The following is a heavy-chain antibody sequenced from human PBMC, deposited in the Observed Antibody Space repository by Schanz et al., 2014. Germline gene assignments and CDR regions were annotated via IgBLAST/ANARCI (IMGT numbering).Heavy chain of an antibody. J-gene: IGHJ4*02. CDR3: AKDGRLPYYGTGSDFDY. CDR2: ISGSSENT. D-gene: IGHD3-22*01. V-gene: IGHV3-23*04. CDR1: GFKFTDYA. Sequence: EVQLVESGGGLVQPGGSLRLSCAASGFKFTDYAMTWVRQAPGKGLEWVATISGSSENTYYADSVKGRVTISRDNSKNTLDLQMNSLRAEDTAVYYCAKDGRLPYYGTGSDFDYWGQGTLVAVSS.